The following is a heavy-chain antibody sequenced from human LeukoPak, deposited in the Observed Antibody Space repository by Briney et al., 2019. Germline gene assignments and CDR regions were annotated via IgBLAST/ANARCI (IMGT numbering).Heavy chain of an antibody. Sequence: PSATLSLTCRASGGSITSDYWSWMRQPPGQGLEWIGSIYYSGITKYNPSLKSRVTTTADKTNNHLSLMVSSRTGADTAVDYCAGWRTHPCVFDIWGQGTMVTV. V-gene: IGHV4-59*07. D-gene: IGHD3-3*01. J-gene: IGHJ3*02. CDR1: GGSITSDY. CDR2: IYYSGIT. CDR3: AGWRTHPCVFDI.